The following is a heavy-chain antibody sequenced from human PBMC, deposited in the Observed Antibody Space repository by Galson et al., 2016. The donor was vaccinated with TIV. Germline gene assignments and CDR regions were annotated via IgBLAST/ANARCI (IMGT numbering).Heavy chain of an antibody. CDR2: ISFDGRNE. V-gene: IGHV3-30*04. D-gene: IGHD5/OR15-5a*01. CDR3: ARERTSVVGRSLDY. J-gene: IGHJ4*02. Sequence: SLRLSCATSGFTFGSYAMHWVRQAPGKGLEWVAIISFDGRNEDYSDPAKGRFSISRDNSKNTLYLQMNSLRPEDTAVYFCARERTSVVGRSLDYWGQGTLVTVSS. CDR1: GFTFGSYA.